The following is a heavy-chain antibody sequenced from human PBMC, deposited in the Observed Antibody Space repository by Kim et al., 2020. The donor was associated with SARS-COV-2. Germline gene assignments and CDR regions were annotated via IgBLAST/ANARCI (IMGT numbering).Heavy chain of an antibody. D-gene: IGHD1-26*01. Sequence: GGSLRLSCAASGFTFSSYAMNWVRQAPGKGLEWVSVIYSGGSSTYYADPVKGRFTISRDNSRDTLYLQMNSLRAEDTAVYYCAKPKGGSYSDAFDIWGQGTMVTVSS. J-gene: IGHJ3*02. CDR2: IYSGGSST. V-gene: IGHV3-23*03. CDR3: AKPKGGSYSDAFDI. CDR1: GFTFSSYA.